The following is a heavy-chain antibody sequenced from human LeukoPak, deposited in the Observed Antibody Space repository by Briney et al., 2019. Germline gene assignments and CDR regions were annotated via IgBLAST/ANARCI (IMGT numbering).Heavy chain of an antibody. V-gene: IGHV4-31*03. CDR1: GGPISSGGYY. CDR3: AREYEGSGLDY. CDR2: IYYSGST. J-gene: IGHJ4*02. Sequence: SETLSLTCTVSGGPISSGGYYWSWIRQHPGKGLEWIGYIYYSGSTYYNPSLKSRVTISVDTSKNQFSLKLSSVTAADTAVYYCAREYEGSGLDYWGQGTLVTVSS. D-gene: IGHD2-8*01.